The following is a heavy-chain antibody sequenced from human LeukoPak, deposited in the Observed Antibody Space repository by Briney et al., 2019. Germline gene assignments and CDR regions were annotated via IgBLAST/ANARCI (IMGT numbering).Heavy chain of an antibody. D-gene: IGHD3-22*01. CDR1: GGSFSGYY. J-gene: IGHJ3*02. CDR3: ARDYYDSSGYSASGDAFDI. V-gene: IGHV4-34*01. CDR2: INHSGST. Sequence: SETLSLTCAVYGGSFSGYYWSWIRQPPGKGLEWIGEINHSGSTNYNPSLKSRVTISVDTSKNQFSLKLSSVTAADTAVYYCARDYYDSSGYSASGDAFDIWGQGTMVTVSS.